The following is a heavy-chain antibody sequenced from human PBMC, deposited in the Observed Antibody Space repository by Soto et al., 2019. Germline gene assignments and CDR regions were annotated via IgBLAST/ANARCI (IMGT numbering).Heavy chain of an antibody. Sequence: PGGSLRLSCAAGAFNFRNYWVHWVRQVPGKGLEWFSAISGSGGSTYYADSVKGRFTISRDNSKNTLYLQMNSLRAEDTAVYYCASGGYYLAFDYWGQGTLVTVSS. J-gene: IGHJ4*02. CDR1: AFNFRNYW. D-gene: IGHD3-22*01. V-gene: IGHV3-23*01. CDR2: ISGSGGST. CDR3: ASGGYYLAFDY.